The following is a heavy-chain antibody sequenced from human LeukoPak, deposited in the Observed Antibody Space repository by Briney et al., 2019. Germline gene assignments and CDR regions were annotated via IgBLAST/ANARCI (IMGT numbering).Heavy chain of an antibody. D-gene: IGHD2-15*01. CDR3: AREDCSGGSCYGGIDC. V-gene: IGHV6-1*01. CDR2: TYQRSKWYN. Sequence: SQTLSLTCAISGDCVSSNSAAWNWIRQSPSRGLEWLGRTYQRSKWYNDYALSVKSRITINPDTSKNQFSLQLNSVTPEDTAVYYCAREDCSGGSCYGGIDCWGQGTLVTVSS. CDR1: GDCVSSNSAA. J-gene: IGHJ4*02.